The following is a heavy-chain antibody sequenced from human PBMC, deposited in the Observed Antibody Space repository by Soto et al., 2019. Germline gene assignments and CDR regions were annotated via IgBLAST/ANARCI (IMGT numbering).Heavy chain of an antibody. V-gene: IGHV1-18*01. Sequence: ASVKVSCKASGYTFTSYGISWVRQAPGQGLEWMGWISAYNGNTNYAQKLQGRVTMTTDTSTSTAYMELRSLRSDDTAVYYCARPGTVIPPPDYYGMDVWGQGTTVTVSS. CDR2: ISAYNGNT. J-gene: IGHJ6*02. CDR1: GYTFTSYG. CDR3: ARPGTVIPPPDYYGMDV. D-gene: IGHD4-4*01.